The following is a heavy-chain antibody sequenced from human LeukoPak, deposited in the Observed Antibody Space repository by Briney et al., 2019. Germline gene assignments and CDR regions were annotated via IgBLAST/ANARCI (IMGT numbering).Heavy chain of an antibody. Sequence: GGSLRLSCAASGFTFSSYAMHWVRQAPGKGLEWVAVISYDGSNKYYADSVKGRFTISRDNSKNTLYLQMNSLRAEDTAVYFCAKYNVWGSYRLDYWGQGTLVTVSS. CDR1: GFTFSSYA. J-gene: IGHJ4*02. CDR2: ISYDGSNK. V-gene: IGHV3-30-3*02. D-gene: IGHD3-16*02. CDR3: AKYNVWGSYRLDY.